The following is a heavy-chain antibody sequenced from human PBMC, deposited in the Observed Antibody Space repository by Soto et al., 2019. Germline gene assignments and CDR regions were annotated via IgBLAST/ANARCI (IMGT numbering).Heavy chain of an antibody. V-gene: IGHV3-30*03. CDR2: ISYDGSDK. Sequence: QVQLVESGGGVVQPGRSLRLCCAASRFTFSNYGMHWVRQAPGKGLEWVAMISYDGSDKYYIDSVKGRFTISRDNSKNTLCLQMNSLRTEDTAVYYCARDSSGYSPLDYWGQGTLVTVSS. CDR3: ARDSSGYSPLDY. CDR1: RFTFSNYG. J-gene: IGHJ4*02. D-gene: IGHD3-22*01.